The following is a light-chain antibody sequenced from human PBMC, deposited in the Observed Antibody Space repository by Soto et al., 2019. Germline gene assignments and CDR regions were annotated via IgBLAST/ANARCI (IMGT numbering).Light chain of an antibody. CDR1: QTVRRNF. CDR3: HHYGTSPWT. V-gene: IGKV3D-20*01. J-gene: IGKJ1*01. CDR2: DAS. Sequence: EVVLTQSPAILSLSPGERATLSCGASQTVRRNFLAWYQKRPGLAPRLLIYDASSRATGIQDRFSGSGSGTESTLAISRLEPEDFALYYCHHYGTSPWTLGQGNKVESK.